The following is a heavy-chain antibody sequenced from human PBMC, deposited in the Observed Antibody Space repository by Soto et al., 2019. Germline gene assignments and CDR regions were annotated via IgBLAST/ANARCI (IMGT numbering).Heavy chain of an antibody. CDR1: GFTFSSYA. J-gene: IGHJ4*02. CDR2: ISYDGSNK. Sequence: ESGGGVVQPGRSLRLSCAASGFTFSSYAMHWVRQAPGKGLEWVAVISYDGSNKYYADSVKGRFTISRDNSKNTLYLQMNSLRAEDTAVYYCVYDYWGQGTLVTVSS. V-gene: IGHV3-30-3*01. CDR3: VYDY.